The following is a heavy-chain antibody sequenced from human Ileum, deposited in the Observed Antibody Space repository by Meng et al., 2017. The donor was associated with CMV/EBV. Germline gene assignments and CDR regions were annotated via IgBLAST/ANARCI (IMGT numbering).Heavy chain of an antibody. CDR2: IKTKTDDGTI. CDR1: GFTFTNAW. Sequence: GESLKISCAASGFTFTNAWMNWVRQAPGKGLEWVGRIKTKTDDGTIDYAAPVKGRFTISRDDSENILYLQMNSLKIEDTAVYYCTTFYSSSSFWFDPWGQGTLVTVSS. J-gene: IGHJ5*02. CDR3: TTFYSSSSFWFDP. D-gene: IGHD6-6*01. V-gene: IGHV3-15*01.